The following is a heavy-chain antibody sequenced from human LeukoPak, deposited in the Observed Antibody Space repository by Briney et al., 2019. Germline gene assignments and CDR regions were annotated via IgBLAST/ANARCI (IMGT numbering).Heavy chain of an antibody. CDR2: IYTSGST. CDR3: AREPPSSSAFDY. J-gene: IGHJ4*02. D-gene: IGHD6-6*01. Sequence: SETLSLTCTVSGGSISSYYWSWIRQPAGKGLEWIGRIYTSGSTNYNPSLKSRVTISVDTSKNQFSLKLSSVTAADTAVYYCAREPPSSSAFDYWGQGTLVTVSS. CDR1: GGSISSYY. V-gene: IGHV4-4*07.